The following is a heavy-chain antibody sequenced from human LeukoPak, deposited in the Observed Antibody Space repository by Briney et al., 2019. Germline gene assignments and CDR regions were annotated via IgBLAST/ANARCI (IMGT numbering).Heavy chain of an antibody. Sequence: SGGSLRLSCAASGFTFSDYYMSWIRQAPGKGREWVSYISSSSSYTNYADSVKGRFTISRDNAKNSLYLQMNSLRAEDTALYYCAKDRPYSQHSGQRTLVTAPS. J-gene: IGHJ1*01. CDR3: AKDRPYSQH. V-gene: IGHV3-11*05. CDR2: ISSSSSYT. CDR1: GFTFSDYY.